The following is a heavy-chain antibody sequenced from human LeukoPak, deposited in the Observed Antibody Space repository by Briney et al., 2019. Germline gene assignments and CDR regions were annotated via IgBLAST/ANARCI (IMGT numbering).Heavy chain of an antibody. CDR3: ARGVRGKSSSWYYFDY. D-gene: IGHD6-13*01. J-gene: IGHJ4*02. CDR2: IYYSGST. Sequence: TPSETLSLTCTVSGGSISSYYWSWIRQPPGKGLEWIGYIYYSGSTNYNPSLKSRVTISVDTSKNQFSLKLSSVTAADTAVYYCARGVRGKSSSWYYFDYWGQGTLVTVSS. CDR1: GGSISSYY. V-gene: IGHV4-59*01.